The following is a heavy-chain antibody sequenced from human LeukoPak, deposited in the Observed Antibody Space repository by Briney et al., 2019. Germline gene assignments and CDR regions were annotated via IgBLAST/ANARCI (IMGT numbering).Heavy chain of an antibody. V-gene: IGHV1-8*01. CDR2: MNPNSGNT. J-gene: IGHJ6*02. D-gene: IGHD5-18*01. CDR1: GYTFTSYG. Sequence: VKVSCKASGYTFTSYGINWVRQATGQGLEWMGWMNPNSGNTGYAQKFQGRVTMTRNTSISTAYMELSSLRSEDTAVYYCARDYSYGFWAIYYYGMDVWGQGTTVTVSS. CDR3: ARDYSYGFWAIYYYGMDV.